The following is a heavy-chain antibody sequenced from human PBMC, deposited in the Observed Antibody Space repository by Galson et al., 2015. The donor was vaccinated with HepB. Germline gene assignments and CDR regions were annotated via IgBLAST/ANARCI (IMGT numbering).Heavy chain of an antibody. V-gene: IGHV7-4-1*02. CDR2: INTNTGNP. J-gene: IGHJ4*02. CDR3: ATEPTPSIAVAGDTTPY. Sequence: SVKVSCKASGYTFTSYEINWVRQAPGQGLERMGWINTNTGNPTYAQGFTGRFVFSLDTSVSTAYLQISSLKAEDTAVYYCATEPTPSIAVAGDTTPYWGQGTLVTVSS. D-gene: IGHD6-19*01. CDR1: GYTFTSYE.